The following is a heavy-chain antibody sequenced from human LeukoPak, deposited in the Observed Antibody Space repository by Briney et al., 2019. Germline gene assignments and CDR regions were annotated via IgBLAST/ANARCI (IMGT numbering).Heavy chain of an antibody. J-gene: IGHJ4*02. CDR1: GFTFSSYS. V-gene: IGHV3-21*01. CDR2: ISSSSSYI. CDR3: ARRGVATTSFDY. D-gene: IGHD5-12*01. Sequence: GGSLRLSCAASGFTFSSYSMNWVRPAPGKGLEWVSSISSSSSYIYYADSVKGRFTISRDNAKNSLYLQMNSLRAEDTAVYYCARRGVATTSFDYWGQGTLVTVSS.